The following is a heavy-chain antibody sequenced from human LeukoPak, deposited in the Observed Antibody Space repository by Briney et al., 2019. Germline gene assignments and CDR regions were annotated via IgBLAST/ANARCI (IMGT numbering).Heavy chain of an antibody. CDR2: INPNSGGT. V-gene: IGHV1-2*02. CDR1: GYTFTGYY. D-gene: IGHD2-2*01. J-gene: IGHJ4*02. CDR3: ARDPCSSTSCPFDY. Sequence: GASVKVSCKASGYTFTGYYMHWVRQAPGQGLEWMGWINPNSGGTNYAQKFQGRVTMTRDTSISTAYMELSRLRSDDTAVYYCARDPCSSTSCPFDYWGQGTLVTVSS.